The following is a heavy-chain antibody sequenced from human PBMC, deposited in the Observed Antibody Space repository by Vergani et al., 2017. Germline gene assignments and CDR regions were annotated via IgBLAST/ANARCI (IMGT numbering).Heavy chain of an antibody. CDR3: AKGESEGYYYDSSGYDY. V-gene: IGHV3-64*04. Sequence: QVQLVESGGGLVQPGGSLRLSCSASGFTFSSYAMHWVRQAPGKGLEYVSAISGSGGSTYYADSVKGRFTISRDNSKNTLYLQMNSLRAEDTAVYYCAKGESEGYYYDSSGYDYWGQGTLVTVSS. CDR2: ISGSGGST. CDR1: GFTFSSYA. D-gene: IGHD3-22*01. J-gene: IGHJ4*02.